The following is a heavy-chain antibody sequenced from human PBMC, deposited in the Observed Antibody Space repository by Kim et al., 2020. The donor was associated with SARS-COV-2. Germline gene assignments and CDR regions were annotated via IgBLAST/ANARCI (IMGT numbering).Heavy chain of an antibody. CDR1: GFTFSSYA. CDR3: AKGISGGFDY. D-gene: IGHD2-15*01. Sequence: GGSLRLFCAASGFTFSSYAMSWVRQAPGKGLEWVSVIYSGGSSTYYADSVKGRFTISRDNSKNTLYLQMNSLRAEDTAVYYCAKGISGGFDYWGQGTLVTVSS. CDR2: IYSGGSST. V-gene: IGHV3-23*03. J-gene: IGHJ4*02.